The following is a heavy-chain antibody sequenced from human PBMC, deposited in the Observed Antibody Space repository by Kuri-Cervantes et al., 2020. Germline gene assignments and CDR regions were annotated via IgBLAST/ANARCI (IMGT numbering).Heavy chain of an antibody. Sequence: GESLKISCAASGFTFSDYHMSWIRQAPGKGLEWVSYISSSGSTIYYADSVKGRFTISRDNAKNSLYLQMNSLRAEDTAVYYCARDGWQWLVEYYFDYWGQGTLVTVSS. D-gene: IGHD6-19*01. V-gene: IGHV3-11*04. CDR2: ISSSGSTI. CDR3: ARDGWQWLVEYYFDY. J-gene: IGHJ4*02. CDR1: GFTFSDYH.